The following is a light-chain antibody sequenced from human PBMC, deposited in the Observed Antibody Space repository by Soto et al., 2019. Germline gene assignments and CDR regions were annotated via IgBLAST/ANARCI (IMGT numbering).Light chain of an antibody. CDR3: QQYNSYCT. CDR1: QSISSW. CDR2: DAS. J-gene: IGKJ1*01. V-gene: IGKV1-5*01. Sequence: DIQMTQSPSTLSASVGDRVTITCRASQSISSWLAWYQQKPGKAPKLLIYDASSLESGVPSRFSGSGSGTEFTLTXSXLXXXXXATYYCQQYNSYCTFGQGTKVEIK.